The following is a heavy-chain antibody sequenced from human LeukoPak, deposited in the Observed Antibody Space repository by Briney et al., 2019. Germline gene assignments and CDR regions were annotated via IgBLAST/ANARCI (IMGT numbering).Heavy chain of an antibody. V-gene: IGHV3-21*01. D-gene: IGHD3-9*01. Sequence: GGSLRLSCAASEFTFNTFNMNWVRQAPGKRLEWVSSITSGGDYIYYADSVKGRFTTSRDNAKNSLSLQLNSLRVEDTAVYYCARGHYDVLAASYKWTPDYWGQGTLVTVSS. J-gene: IGHJ4*02. CDR1: EFTFNTFN. CDR2: ITSGGDYI. CDR3: ARGHYDVLAASYKWTPDY.